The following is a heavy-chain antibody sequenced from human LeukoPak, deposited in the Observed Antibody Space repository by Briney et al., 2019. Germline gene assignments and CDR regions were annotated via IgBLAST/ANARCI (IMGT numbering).Heavy chain of an antibody. CDR3: ARERHGHPFDS. Sequence: PSETLSLTCTVSGGSISSGSYYWSWIRQPAGKGLEWIGRIYTSGSTNYNPSLKSRVTISVDTSKNQFSLKLSSVTAADTAVYYCARERHGHPFDSWGQGTLVTVSS. CDR1: GGSISSGSYY. V-gene: IGHV4-61*02. CDR2: IYTSGST. J-gene: IGHJ4*02.